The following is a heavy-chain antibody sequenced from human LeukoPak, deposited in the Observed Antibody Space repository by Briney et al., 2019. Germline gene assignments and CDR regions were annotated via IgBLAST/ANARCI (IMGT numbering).Heavy chain of an antibody. CDR3: AREQTPVIHYYFDS. D-gene: IGHD3-16*02. J-gene: IGHJ4*02. CDR2: IKQDGSDY. CDR1: GFTFSSYW. V-gene: IGHV3-7*01. Sequence: SGGSLRLYYAASGFTFSSYWMSWVRQAPGKGLEWVANIKQDGSDYYYVDSVKGRFTISRDNAKNSLYLQMNSLRAEDTAVYYCAREQTPVIHYYFDSWGQGTLVTVSS.